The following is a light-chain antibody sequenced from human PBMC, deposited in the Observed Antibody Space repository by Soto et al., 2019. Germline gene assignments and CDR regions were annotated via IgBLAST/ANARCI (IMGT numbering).Light chain of an antibody. CDR3: QQYGSSLYT. CDR2: GAS. CDR1: QSVSSSY. V-gene: IGKV3-20*01. Sequence: EIVLTQSPGTLSLSPGERATLSCRASQSVSSSYLAWYQQKPGQAPRLLIYGASSRAPGIPDRFSGSGSGTDFTLTISRLEPEDCAVYYCQQYGSSLYTFGQGTKLEIK. J-gene: IGKJ2*01.